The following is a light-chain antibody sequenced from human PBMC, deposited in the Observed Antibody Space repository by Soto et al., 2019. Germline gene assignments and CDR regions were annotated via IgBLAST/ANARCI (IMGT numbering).Light chain of an antibody. J-gene: IGKJ3*01. CDR1: QSVSSSY. Sequence: EIVLTQSPGTLSLSPGERATRSCRASQSVSSSYLAWYQQKPGQAPRLLIYGASSRATGIPDRFSGSGSGTDFTLTISRLEPEDFAVYYGQQYGSSPRFTFGPGTKVDIK. V-gene: IGKV3-20*01. CDR2: GAS. CDR3: QQYGSSPRFT.